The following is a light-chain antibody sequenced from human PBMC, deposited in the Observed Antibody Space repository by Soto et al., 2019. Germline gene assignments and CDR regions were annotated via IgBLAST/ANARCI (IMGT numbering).Light chain of an antibody. CDR1: QSISSW. Sequence: DIQMTQSPSTLSASVGDRVTITCRDSQSISSWLAWYQQKQGKAPKLLIYDASSLESGVPSRFSGSGSGTEFTLTISSLQPDDFATYYCQQYNSYPLTVGGGTKVEIK. V-gene: IGKV1-5*01. CDR3: QQYNSYPLT. CDR2: DAS. J-gene: IGKJ4*02.